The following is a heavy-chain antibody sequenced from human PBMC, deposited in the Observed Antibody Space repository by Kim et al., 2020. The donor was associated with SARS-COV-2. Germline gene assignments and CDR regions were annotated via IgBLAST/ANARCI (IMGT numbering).Heavy chain of an antibody. CDR3: ARERTGFLEHDWFDP. CDR2: IYYSGST. V-gene: IGHV4-61*01. Sequence: SETLSLTCTVSGGSVSSGSYYWSWIRQPPGKGLEWIGYIYYSGSTNYNPSLKSRVTISVDTSKNQFSLKLSSVTAADTAVYYCARERTGFLEHDWFDPWG. J-gene: IGHJ5*02. D-gene: IGHD3-3*01. CDR1: GGSVSSGSYY.